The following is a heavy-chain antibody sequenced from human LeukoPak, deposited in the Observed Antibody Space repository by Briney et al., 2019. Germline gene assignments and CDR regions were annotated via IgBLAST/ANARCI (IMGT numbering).Heavy chain of an antibody. Sequence: SETLSLTCTVSGGSISSGGYYWSWTRQHPGKGLEWIGYIYYSGSTYYNPSLKSRVTISVDTSKNQFSLKLSPVTAADTPVYYCARAPLDIVVVPVYYMDVWGKGTTVTVSS. D-gene: IGHD2-2*01. CDR2: IYYSGST. V-gene: IGHV4-31*03. CDR3: ARAPLDIVVVPVYYMDV. CDR1: GGSISSGGYY. J-gene: IGHJ6*03.